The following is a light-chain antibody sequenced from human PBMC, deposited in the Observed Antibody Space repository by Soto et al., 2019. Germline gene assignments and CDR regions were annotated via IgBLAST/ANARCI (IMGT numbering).Light chain of an antibody. V-gene: IGKV1-39*01. Sequence: DIQMTQSPSSLSASVGERVTISCRASQNINKYLTWYQQRPGKAPNLLVYEATSLATGVSSRFSGSGSGTEFTLTINSLQPEDFATYYCQQSFVSPWTFGQGTKMAI. CDR3: QQSFVSPWT. J-gene: IGKJ1*01. CDR1: QNINKY. CDR2: EAT.